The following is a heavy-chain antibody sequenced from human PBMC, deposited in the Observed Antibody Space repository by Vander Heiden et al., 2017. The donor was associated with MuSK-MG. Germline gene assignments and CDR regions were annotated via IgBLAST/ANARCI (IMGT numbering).Heavy chain of an antibody. CDR3: ARGRGSAVVYYYYMDV. V-gene: IGHV1-8*01. D-gene: IGHD3-16*01. CDR1: CSTFTSHD. CDR2: MNPNSGNT. Sequence: QVPLVQSAAEVTTPGASVQVSCQSHCSTFTSHDLNSVRQATAHAPDWMGWMNPNSGNTGYAQKFQGRVNMTRNTYIRTAYMELSSLRSEDTAVYYCARGRGSAVVYYYYMDVWGKGTTVTVSS. J-gene: IGHJ6*03.